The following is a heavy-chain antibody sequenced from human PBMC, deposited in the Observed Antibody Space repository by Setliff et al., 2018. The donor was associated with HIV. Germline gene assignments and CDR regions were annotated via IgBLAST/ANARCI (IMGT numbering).Heavy chain of an antibody. D-gene: IGHD6-19*01. V-gene: IGHV1-46*04. CDR2: VNPLLGLR. CDR1: GYTFTDHH. CDR3: ARAPYRSGWYGVDY. J-gene: IGHJ4*02. Sequence: GASVKVSCKASGYTFTDHHIHWMRQAPGHGLEWIEIVNPLLGLRSHSQKLQGRVTLTWDTSTSTVYMELTTLRSEDTAFYYCARAPYRSGWYGVDYWGQGTLVTVSS.